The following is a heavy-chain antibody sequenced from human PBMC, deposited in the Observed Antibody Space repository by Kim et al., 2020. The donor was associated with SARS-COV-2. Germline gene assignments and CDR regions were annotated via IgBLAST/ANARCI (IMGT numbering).Heavy chain of an antibody. V-gene: IGHV3-7*01. Sequence: REKYYVDSVKGRFTFSRDNAKNSLFLQRNSLRGEDTGIYYCARDYSGASDIWGQGTVVTVSS. CDR2: REK. J-gene: IGHJ3*02. CDR3: ARDYSGASDI. D-gene: IGHD4-4*01.